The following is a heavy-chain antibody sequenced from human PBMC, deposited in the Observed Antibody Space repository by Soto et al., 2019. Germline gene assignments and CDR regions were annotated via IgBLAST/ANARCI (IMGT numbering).Heavy chain of an antibody. CDR2: IYPGDSDT. Sequence: GESLKISCKGSGYSFTSYWIGWVRQMPGKGLEWMGIIYPGDSDTRYSPSFQGQVTVSADKSISTAYLQWSSLKSSDTAMYYCARSYYDFWSGYYAWFDPWGQGTLVTVSS. J-gene: IGHJ5*02. D-gene: IGHD3-3*01. CDR3: ARSYYDFWSGYYAWFDP. CDR1: GYSFTSYW. V-gene: IGHV5-51*01.